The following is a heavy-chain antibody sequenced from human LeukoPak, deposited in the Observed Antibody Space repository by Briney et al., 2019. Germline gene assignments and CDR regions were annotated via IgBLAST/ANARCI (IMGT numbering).Heavy chain of an antibody. CDR2: ISYDGSNK. Sequence: GGSLRLSCAPSGFTFSSYGMHWVRQAPGKGLEGVAVISYDGSNKNYADSVKGRFTISRDNSKNTLYLQMNSLRAEDTAVYYCAKDHARIGIAVAGYLAWGQGTLVTVSS. CDR1: GFTFSSYG. J-gene: IGHJ5*02. D-gene: IGHD6-19*01. CDR3: AKDHARIGIAVAGYLA. V-gene: IGHV3-30*18.